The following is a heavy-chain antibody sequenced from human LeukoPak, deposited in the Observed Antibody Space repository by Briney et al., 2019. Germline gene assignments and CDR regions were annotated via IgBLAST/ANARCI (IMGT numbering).Heavy chain of an antibody. D-gene: IGHD4-23*01. Sequence: PSETLSLTCAVYGGSFSGYYWSWIRQPPGKGLEWIGEINHSGSTNYNPSLKSRVTISVDTSKNQFSLKLSSVTAADTAVYYCAIPSGTTVVPSWGQGTLVTVSS. V-gene: IGHV4-34*01. CDR1: GGSFSGYY. CDR3: AIPSGTTVVPS. CDR2: INHSGST. J-gene: IGHJ5*02.